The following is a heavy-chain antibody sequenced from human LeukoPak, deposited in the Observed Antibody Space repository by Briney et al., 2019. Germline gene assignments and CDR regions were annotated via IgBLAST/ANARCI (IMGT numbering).Heavy chain of an antibody. CDR2: INPNSGGT. J-gene: IGHJ4*02. D-gene: IGHD3-22*01. Sequence: ASVKVSCKASGYTFTGYYMHWVRQAPGQGLEWMGWINPNSGGTNYAQKFQGRVTMTRDTSISTAYMELSRLRSGDTAVYYCASPISYYYDSSGYYYADYFDYWGQGTLVTVSS. CDR1: GYTFTGYY. V-gene: IGHV1-2*02. CDR3: ASPISYYYDSSGYYYADYFDY.